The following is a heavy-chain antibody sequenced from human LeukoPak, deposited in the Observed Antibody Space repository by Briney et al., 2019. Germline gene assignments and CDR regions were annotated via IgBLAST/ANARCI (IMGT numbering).Heavy chain of an antibody. CDR1: GFTFSSYW. J-gene: IGHJ4*02. Sequence: PGGSLRLSCAASGFTFSSYWMSWVRQAPGKGLEWVANIKQDGSEKYYVDSVKGRFTISRDNAKNSLYLQMNSLRAEDTAVYYCARVGYYGSGSLGPKLDYWGQGTLVTVSS. D-gene: IGHD3-10*01. CDR3: ARVGYYGSGSLGPKLDY. CDR2: IKQDGSEK. V-gene: IGHV3-7*01.